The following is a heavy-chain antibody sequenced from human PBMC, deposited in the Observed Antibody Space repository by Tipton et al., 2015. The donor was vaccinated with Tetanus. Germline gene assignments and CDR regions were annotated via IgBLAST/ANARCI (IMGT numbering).Heavy chain of an antibody. V-gene: IGHV5-51*01. J-gene: IGHJ5*02. CDR1: GYTFGDYW. CDR3: ARYYASGTYYEGPAFDT. D-gene: IGHD3-10*01. Sequence: VQLVQSGAEVKKPGESLKISCQGSGYTFGDYWIGWVRQMPGKGLEWMGLVYPDDSKTKYSPSFQGQVTISADRSTTTAYVKWNSVEASVTAMYFCARYYASGTYYEGPAFDTWGQGTLVLVSS. CDR2: VYPDDSKT.